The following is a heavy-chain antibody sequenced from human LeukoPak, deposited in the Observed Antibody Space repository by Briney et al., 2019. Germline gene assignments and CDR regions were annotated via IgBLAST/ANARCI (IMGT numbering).Heavy chain of an antibody. Sequence: ASVKVSCKASEYTFSGYYMHWVRQAPGQGLEWMGWINPNSGGTNYAQKFQGRVTMTRDTSISTAYMELSRLRSDDTAVYYCARGYRSSSGSFDPWGQGTLVTVSS. CDR1: EYTFSGYY. J-gene: IGHJ5*02. CDR2: INPNSGGT. CDR3: ARGYRSSSGSFDP. D-gene: IGHD6-19*01. V-gene: IGHV1-2*02.